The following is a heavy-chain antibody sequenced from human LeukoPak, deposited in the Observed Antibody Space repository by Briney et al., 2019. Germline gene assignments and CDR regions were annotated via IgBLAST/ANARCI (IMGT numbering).Heavy chain of an antibody. V-gene: IGHV4-39*01. CDR3: ARRYSYSSRPDY. D-gene: IGHD6-19*01. Sequence: SETLSLTCTVSGGSISSSSYYWGRIRQPRGKGLEWIGSIYYSGSTYYHPSLKSRVTISVDTSKNQFSLKLSSVTAADTAVYYCARRYSYSSRPDYWGQGTLVTVSS. J-gene: IGHJ4*02. CDR1: GGSISSSSYY. CDR2: IYYSGST.